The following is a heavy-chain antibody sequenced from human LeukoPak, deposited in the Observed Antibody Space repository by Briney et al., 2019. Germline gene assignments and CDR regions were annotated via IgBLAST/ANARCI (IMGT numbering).Heavy chain of an antibody. J-gene: IGHJ4*02. CDR3: ARTIRDYGLTYFDY. V-gene: IGHV3-23*01. Sequence: GGSLRLSCAASGFTFNIYTMSWVRQAPGKGLEWVSGISGNGGNTYYADSVKGRFTISRDNSKNTLYLQMNSLRAEDTAVYYCARTIRDYGLTYFDYWGQGTLVTVSS. D-gene: IGHD4-17*01. CDR1: GFTFNIYT. CDR2: ISGNGGNT.